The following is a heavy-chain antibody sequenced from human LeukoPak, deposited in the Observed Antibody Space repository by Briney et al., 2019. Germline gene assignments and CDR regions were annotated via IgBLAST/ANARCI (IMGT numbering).Heavy chain of an antibody. CDR1: GFTFSSYA. Sequence: GGSLRLSCAASGFTFSSYAMSWVRQAPGKGLEWVSAISGSGGSTYYADSVKGRFTISRDNSKNTLYLQMNSLRAEDTAVYYCARDPYSGGYGDYYYYYMDVWGKGTTVTISS. CDR2: ISGSGGST. CDR3: ARDPYSGGYGDYYYYYMDV. D-gene: IGHD1-26*01. J-gene: IGHJ6*03. V-gene: IGHV3-23*01.